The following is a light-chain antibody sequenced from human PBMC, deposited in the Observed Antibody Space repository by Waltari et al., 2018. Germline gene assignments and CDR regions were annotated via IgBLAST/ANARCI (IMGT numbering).Light chain of an antibody. CDR2: EDT. CDR1: ELGDKF. CDR3: QAWDSSTNVV. Sequence: SFDLTQPPSVSVSPGQTASIPRSSDELGDKFTWWHQQKPGQSPVLVIYEDTKRPSGIPERFSASNSGNTATLTISGTQAMDEADYYCQAWDSSTNVVFGGGTKLTVL. J-gene: IGLJ2*01. V-gene: IGLV3-1*01.